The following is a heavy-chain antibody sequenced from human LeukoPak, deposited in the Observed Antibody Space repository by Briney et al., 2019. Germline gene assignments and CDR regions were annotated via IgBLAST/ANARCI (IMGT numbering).Heavy chain of an antibody. J-gene: IGHJ4*02. CDR3: ARARVTAYTSMVTAIDY. Sequence: SETLSLTCTVSGGSISSSSYYWGWIRQPPGKGLEWIGSIYYSGSTYYNPSLKSRVTISVDTSKNQFSLKLSSVTAADTAVYYCARARVTAYTSMVTAIDYWGQGTLVTVSS. CDR2: IYYSGST. CDR1: GGSISSSSYY. V-gene: IGHV4-39*07. D-gene: IGHD5-18*01.